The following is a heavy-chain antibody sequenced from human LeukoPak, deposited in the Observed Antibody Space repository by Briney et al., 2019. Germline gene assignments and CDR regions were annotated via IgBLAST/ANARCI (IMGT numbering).Heavy chain of an antibody. J-gene: IGHJ4*02. D-gene: IGHD1-26*01. Sequence: GGSLRLSCAASGFTFDDYGMSWVRHAPGKGLEWVSGINWNGGSTGYADSVKGRFTISRDNAKNSLSPQLNSLRAEDTALYYCARDLVSGSSTDDYWGQGTLVTVSS. CDR3: ARDLVSGSSTDDY. CDR2: INWNGGST. CDR1: GFTFDDYG. V-gene: IGHV3-20*04.